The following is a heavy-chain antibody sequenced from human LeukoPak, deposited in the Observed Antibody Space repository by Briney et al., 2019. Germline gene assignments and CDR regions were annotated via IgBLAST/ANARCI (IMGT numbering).Heavy chain of an antibody. CDR3: TRLRYQLLSARGYYYYMDV. J-gene: IGHJ6*03. CDR2: IRSKANSYAT. CDR1: GFTFSGSA. Sequence: GGSLTLSCAASGFTFSGSAMHWVRQASGKGLEWVGRIRSKANSYATAYAASVKGRFTISRDDSKNTAYLQMNSLKTEDTAVYYCTRLRYQLLSARGYYYYMDVWGKGTTVTVSS. D-gene: IGHD2-2*01. V-gene: IGHV3-73*01.